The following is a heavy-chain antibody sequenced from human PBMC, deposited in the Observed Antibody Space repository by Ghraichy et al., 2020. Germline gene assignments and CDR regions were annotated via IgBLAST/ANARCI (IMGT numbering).Heavy chain of an antibody. CDR3: ARAYYYGSGSPKGLYYFDY. J-gene: IGHJ4*02. D-gene: IGHD3-10*01. V-gene: IGHV3-21*01. CDR2: ISSSSSYI. Sequence: GGSLRLSCAASGFTFSSYSMNWVRQAPGKGLEWVSSISSSSSYIYYADSVKGRFTISRDNAKNSLYLQMNSLRAEDTAVYYCARAYYYGSGSPKGLYYFDYWGQGTLVTVSS. CDR1: GFTFSSYS.